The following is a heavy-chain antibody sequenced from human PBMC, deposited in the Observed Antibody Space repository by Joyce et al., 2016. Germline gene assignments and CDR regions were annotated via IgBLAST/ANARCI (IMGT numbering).Heavy chain of an antibody. CDR1: GFSLTTSGVG. Sequence: QITLKESGPTLVKPTQTLTLTCTFSGFSLTTSGVGVAWIRQPPGKALEWLAVIYGHDDNRYIPSLKSRLTITKDISKTQVVLTLTNMDPVDTATYYCAHMGAYFFYSSGSNVFDYWGQGALVTVSS. CDR2: IYGHDDN. V-gene: IGHV2-5*01. CDR3: AHMGAYFFYSSGSNVFDY. D-gene: IGHD3-22*01. J-gene: IGHJ4*02.